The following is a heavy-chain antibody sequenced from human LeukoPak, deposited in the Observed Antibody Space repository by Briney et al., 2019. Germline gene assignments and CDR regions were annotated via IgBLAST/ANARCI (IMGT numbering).Heavy chain of an antibody. Sequence: PGGSLRLSCAASGFTFSSYGMHWVRQAPGKGLEWVAVISYDGSNKYYADSVKGRFTISRDNSKNTLYLKMNSMRAEDTAVYYCAKDLAVVVVAADAFDYWGQGTLVTVSS. CDR2: ISYDGSNK. J-gene: IGHJ4*02. CDR1: GFTFSSYG. D-gene: IGHD2-15*01. CDR3: AKDLAVVVVAADAFDY. V-gene: IGHV3-30*18.